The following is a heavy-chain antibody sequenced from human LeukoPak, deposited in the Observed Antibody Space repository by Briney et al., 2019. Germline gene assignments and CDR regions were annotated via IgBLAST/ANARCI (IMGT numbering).Heavy chain of an antibody. D-gene: IGHD3-3*01. J-gene: IGHJ6*03. CDR1: GFTFSDYY. CDR3: ARVQSPYYDFWSGYYPYYYYMDV. CDR2: ISSSGSTI. V-gene: IGHV3-11*04. Sequence: GGSLRLSCAASGFTFSDYYMSWIRQAPGKGLEWVSYISSSGSTIYYADSVKGRFTISRDNAKNSLYLQMNSLRAEDTAVYYCARVQSPYYDFWSGYYPYYYYMDVWGKGTTVTVSS.